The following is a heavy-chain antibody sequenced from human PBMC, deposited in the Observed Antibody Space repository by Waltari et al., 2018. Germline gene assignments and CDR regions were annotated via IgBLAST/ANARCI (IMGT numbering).Heavy chain of an antibody. V-gene: IGHV1-69*12. CDR3: ARGPEQQLVPLDY. J-gene: IGHJ4*02. CDR2: IIPIFGTA. Sequence: QVQLVQSGAEVKKPGSSVKVSCKACGGNFSSYANSWVRQAPGQGLEWMGGIIPIFGTANYAQKFQGRVTITADESTSTAYMELSSLRSEDTAVYYCARGPEQQLVPLDYWGQGTLVTVSS. CDR1: GGNFSSYA. D-gene: IGHD6-13*01.